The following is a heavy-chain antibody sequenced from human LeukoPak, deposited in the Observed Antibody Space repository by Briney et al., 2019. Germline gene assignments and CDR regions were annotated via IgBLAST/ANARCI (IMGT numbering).Heavy chain of an antibody. CDR3: AKEYNYYFDY. CDR2: IQYYGSNK. Sequence: GGPLTLSCAASVYSISTYDTHGPRQSPGKALEWVTVIQYYGSNKYYAVSVKSRFTISRDNSKNTVYLQMNSLRAEDTTVYYCAKEYNYYFDYWGQGTLVTVSS. D-gene: IGHD1-1*01. J-gene: IGHJ4*02. V-gene: IGHV3-30*02. CDR1: VYSISTYD.